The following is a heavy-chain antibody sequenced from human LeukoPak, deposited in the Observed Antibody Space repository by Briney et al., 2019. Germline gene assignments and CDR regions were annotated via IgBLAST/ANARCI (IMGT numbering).Heavy chain of an antibody. J-gene: IGHJ4*02. CDR2: IRYDGSNK. CDR1: AFTFSSYG. D-gene: IGHD3-16*02. Sequence: GGSLRLSCAASAFTFSSYGMHWVRQAPGKGLEWVAFIRYDGSNKYYADSVKGRFTVSRDNSKNTLFLQMNSLRAEDTAVYYCARGTYDYVWETYRYQEKKPGGYWGQGTLVTVSS. CDR3: ARGTYDYVWETYRYQEKKPGGY. V-gene: IGHV3-30*02.